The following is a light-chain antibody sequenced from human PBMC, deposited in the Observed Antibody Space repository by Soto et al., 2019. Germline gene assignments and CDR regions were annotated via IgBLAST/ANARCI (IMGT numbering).Light chain of an antibody. J-gene: IGLJ2*01. V-gene: IGLV2-14*03. CDR3: SSYTTISTVV. Sequence: QSVLTQPASVSGSPGQSITISCTGTSSDVGTYNYVSWYQHHPGKAPKLMIFDVSNRPSGVSNRFSGSKSGYTASLTISGLQAEDEAAYYCSSYTTISTVVFGGGTKLTVL. CDR1: SSDVGTYNY. CDR2: DVS.